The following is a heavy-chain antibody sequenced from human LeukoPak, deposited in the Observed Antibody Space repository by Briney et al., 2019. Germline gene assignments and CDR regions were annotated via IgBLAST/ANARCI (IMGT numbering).Heavy chain of an antibody. V-gene: IGHV4-34*01. D-gene: IGHD6-19*01. CDR1: GGSFSGYY. J-gene: IGHJ4*02. CDR3: ARGPSGWYNY. CDR2: INHSGST. Sequence: PSDTLSLTCAVYGGSFSGYYWSWIRQPPGKGLEWMGEINHSGSTNYNPSLKSRVTISVDTSKNQFSLKLSSVTAADTAVYYCARGPSGWYNYWGQGTLVTVSS.